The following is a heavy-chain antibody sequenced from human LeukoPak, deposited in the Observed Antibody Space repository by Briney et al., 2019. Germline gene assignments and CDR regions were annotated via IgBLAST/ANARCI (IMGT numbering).Heavy chain of an antibody. Sequence: SETLSLTCTVSGGSISIHYWSWIRQPPGKGLEWIGYIYTSGSTNYNPSLKSRVTMSGDTSKNQFSLKLSSVTAADTAVYYCATNAGIAVAGAFDSWGQGTLVTVSS. J-gene: IGHJ4*02. CDR3: ATNAGIAVAGAFDS. V-gene: IGHV4-4*08. CDR1: GGSISIHY. D-gene: IGHD6-19*01. CDR2: IYTSGST.